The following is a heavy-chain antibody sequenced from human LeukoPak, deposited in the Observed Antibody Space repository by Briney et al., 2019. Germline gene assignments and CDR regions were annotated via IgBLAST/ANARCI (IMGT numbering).Heavy chain of an antibody. CDR1: GLTFTNAW. J-gene: IGHJ4*02. Sequence: GGSLRLSCAASGLTFTNAWMSWVRQAPGKGLEWVGRIKSKTDGGTVDYAPPVKGRFTISRDDSRNTMSLEMNFLKTEDTAVYYCTTDPGNYEIFWGQGTLVSVSS. CDR3: TTDPGNYEIF. D-gene: IGHD4-11*01. V-gene: IGHV3-15*01. CDR2: IKSKTDGGTV.